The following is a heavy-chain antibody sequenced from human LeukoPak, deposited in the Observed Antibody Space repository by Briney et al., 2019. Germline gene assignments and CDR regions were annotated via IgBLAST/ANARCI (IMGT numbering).Heavy chain of an antibody. CDR1: GYTLTELS. D-gene: IGHD3-22*01. Sequence: ASVKVSCKVSGYTLTELSMHWVRQAPGKGLEWKRGFDPEDGETIYAQKFQGRVTMTEDTSTDTAYMELSSLRSEDTAVYYCATARAYYYDSSGYIYWGQGTLVTVSS. V-gene: IGHV1-24*01. CDR2: FDPEDGET. J-gene: IGHJ4*02. CDR3: ATARAYYYDSSGYIY.